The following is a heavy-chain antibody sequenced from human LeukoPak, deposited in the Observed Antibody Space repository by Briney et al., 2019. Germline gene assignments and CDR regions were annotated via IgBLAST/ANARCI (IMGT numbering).Heavy chain of an antibody. CDR3: ASLINYYDSSEGNLFDY. Sequence: GGSLRLSCAASVFTFSSYCMRWVRQALCKGLEWVAVISYDGSNKYYADSVKGRFTISRDNTKNTLYLQMNSLRAEDTAVYYCASLINYYDSSEGNLFDYWGQGTLVTVSS. CDR1: VFTFSSYC. CDR2: ISYDGSNK. J-gene: IGHJ4*02. V-gene: IGHV3-30*03. D-gene: IGHD3-22*01.